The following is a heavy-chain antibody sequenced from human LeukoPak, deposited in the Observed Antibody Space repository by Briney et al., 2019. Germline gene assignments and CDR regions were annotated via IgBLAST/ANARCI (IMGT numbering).Heavy chain of an antibody. CDR2: IFYTGSP. V-gene: IGHV4-39*01. CDR3: ARRIYYGDNGAFDT. J-gene: IGHJ3*02. D-gene: IGHD4-17*01. CDR1: GGSISSPNYY. Sequence: PSETLSLTCTVSGGSISSPNYYWGWIRQPPGTGLEWIGSIFYTGSPYYNPSFKSRVTISVDASENQFSLKMSSVTTADTAVYYCARRIYYGDNGAFDTWGQGTMVTVSS.